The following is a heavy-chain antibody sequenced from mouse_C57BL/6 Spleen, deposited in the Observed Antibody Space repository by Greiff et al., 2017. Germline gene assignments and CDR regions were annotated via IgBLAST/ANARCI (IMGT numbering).Heavy chain of an antibody. J-gene: IGHJ4*01. D-gene: IGHD2-12*01. CDR3: ARPLYALYYAMDY. CDR2: ISSGSSTI. CDR1: GFTFSDYG. Sequence: EVKLVASGGGLVKPGGSLKLSCAASGFTFSDYGMHWVRQAPEKGLEWVAYISSGSSTIYYADTVKGRFTISRDNAKNTLFLQMTSLRSEDTAMYYCARPLYALYYAMDYWGQGTSVTVSS. V-gene: IGHV5-17*01.